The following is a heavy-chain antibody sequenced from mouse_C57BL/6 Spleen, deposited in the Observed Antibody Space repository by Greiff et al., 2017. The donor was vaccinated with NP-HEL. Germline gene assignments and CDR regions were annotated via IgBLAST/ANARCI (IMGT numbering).Heavy chain of an antibody. CDR2: INYDGSST. D-gene: IGHD1-1*01. J-gene: IGHJ1*03. CDR1: GFTFSDYY. CDR3: ARDSWAYWYFDV. Sequence: EVQLVESEGGLVQPGSSMKLSCTASGFTFSDYYMAWVRQVPEKGLEWVANINYDGSSTYYLDSLKSRFIISRDNAKNILYLQMSSLKSEDTATYYCARDSWAYWYFDVWGTGTTVTVSS. V-gene: IGHV5-16*01.